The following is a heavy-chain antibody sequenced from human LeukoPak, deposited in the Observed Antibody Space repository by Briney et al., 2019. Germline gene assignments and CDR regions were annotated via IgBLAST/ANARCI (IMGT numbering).Heavy chain of an antibody. J-gene: IGHJ4*02. V-gene: IGHV3-30*04. CDR3: AKDQPPVLLWFGELSYYFDY. Sequence: GGSLRLSCEASGFSFSKHAMSWVRQAPGKGLEWVTIISFDGSNKYYADSVKGRFTISRDNSKNTLYLQMNSLRAEDTAVYYCAKDQPPVLLWFGELSYYFDYWGQGTLVTVSS. D-gene: IGHD3-10*01. CDR2: ISFDGSNK. CDR1: GFSFSKHA.